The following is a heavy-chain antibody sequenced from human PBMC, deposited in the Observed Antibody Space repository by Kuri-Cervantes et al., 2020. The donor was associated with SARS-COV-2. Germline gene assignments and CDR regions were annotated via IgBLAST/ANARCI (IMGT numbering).Heavy chain of an antibody. CDR3: ARSPVGGNSVDHFDY. J-gene: IGHJ4*02. V-gene: IGHV1-69*05. CDR1: GGTFSSYA. Sequence: SVKVSCKASGGTFSSYAISWVRQAPGQGLEWMGGIIPIFGKANYAQKFQGRVTITTDESTSTAYMELSSLRSEDTAVYYCARSPVGGNSVDHFDYWGQGTLVTVSS. CDR2: IIPIFGKA. D-gene: IGHD4-23*01.